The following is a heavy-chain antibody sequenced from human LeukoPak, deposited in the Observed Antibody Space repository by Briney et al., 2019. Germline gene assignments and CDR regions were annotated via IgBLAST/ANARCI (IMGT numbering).Heavy chain of an antibody. CDR2: INPNSGGT. V-gene: IGHV1-2*02. Sequence: ASVKVSCKASGYTFTGYYMHWVRQAPGPGLEWMGWINPNSGGTNYAQKFQGRVTMTRDTSISTAYMELSRLRSDDTAVYYCAREASIAAAGIDYWGQGTLVTVSS. D-gene: IGHD6-13*01. J-gene: IGHJ4*02. CDR1: GYTFTGYY. CDR3: AREASIAAAGIDY.